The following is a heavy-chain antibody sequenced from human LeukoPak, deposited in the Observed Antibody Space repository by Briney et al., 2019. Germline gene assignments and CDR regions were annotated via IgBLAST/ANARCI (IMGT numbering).Heavy chain of an antibody. Sequence: SETLSLTCTVSGGSISSYYWSWIRQPPGKGLEWIGYIYYSGSTNYNPSLKSRVTISVDTSKNQFSLKLSSVTAADTAMYYGARHGHDRYDFWSDQYWYFDLWGRGTLVTVSS. CDR1: GGSISSYY. CDR3: ARHGHDRYDFWSDQYWYFDL. D-gene: IGHD3-3*01. V-gene: IGHV4-59*08. J-gene: IGHJ2*01. CDR2: IYYSGST.